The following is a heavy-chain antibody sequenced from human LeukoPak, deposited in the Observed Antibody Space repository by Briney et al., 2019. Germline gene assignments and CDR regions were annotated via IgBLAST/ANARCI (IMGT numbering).Heavy chain of an antibody. CDR3: ARADTYYYGSGSSWDY. V-gene: IGHV3-30*03. D-gene: IGHD3-10*01. J-gene: IGHJ4*02. CDR2: ISYDGSNE. CDR1: GFTFSNYG. Sequence: GGSLRLSCTASGFTFSNYGMHWVRHAPGKGLEWVAVISYDGSNEYYADSVKGRFTISRDNSKNTLFLQMNSLRPEDTAVYYCARADTYYYGSGSSWDYWGQGTLVTVSS.